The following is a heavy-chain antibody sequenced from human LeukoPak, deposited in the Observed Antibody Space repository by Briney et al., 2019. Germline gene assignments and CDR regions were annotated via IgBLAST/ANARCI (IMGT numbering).Heavy chain of an antibody. J-gene: IGHJ4*02. CDR3: AKDLRPDISTGSPFDY. D-gene: IGHD3-9*01. CDR1: GFTFSRYD. CDR2: ISGSGGRT. V-gene: IGHV3-23*01. Sequence: GGSPRLSCAASGFTFSRYDMSWVRQAPGKGLEWLSVISGSGGRTYYADSVKGRFTVSRDNSKNTLYLQMNSLRAEDTAVFYCAKDLRPDISTGSPFDYWGQGTLVTVSS.